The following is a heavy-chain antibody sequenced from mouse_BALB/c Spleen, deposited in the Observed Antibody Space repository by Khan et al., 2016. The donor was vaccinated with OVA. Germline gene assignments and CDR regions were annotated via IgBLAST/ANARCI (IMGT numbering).Heavy chain of an antibody. CDR2: ISSGGSYP. Sequence: DVKLVESGGDLVRPGGSLKLSCAASGFSFSSYSMSWVRQTPEKRLEWVATISSGGSYPYSPDSVKGRFTISRDNAKTTLYLQMSSLKSEDTALYYCTRQRGYYGSNPYFDYWGQGTTRTVSS. CDR3: TRQRGYYGSNPYFDY. J-gene: IGHJ2*01. D-gene: IGHD1-1*01. CDR1: GFSFSSYS. V-gene: IGHV5-6-4*01.